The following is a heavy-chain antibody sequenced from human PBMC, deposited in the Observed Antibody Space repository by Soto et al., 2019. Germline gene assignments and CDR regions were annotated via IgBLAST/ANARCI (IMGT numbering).Heavy chain of an antibody. CDR1: GFTVSTDS. D-gene: IGHD5-12*01. CDR3: ARVISGYGSDYYYGMDV. Sequence: EVPLVESWGGFVQPGGSLRLSCAASGFTVSTDSLNWFRQSPGKGLELVSYLDSSSSTIYDADSVKGRFTFSRDNATNSLYLQMNSLTDEVTAVYACARVISGYGSDYYYGMDVWGQGTTVTVSS. J-gene: IGHJ6*02. V-gene: IGHV3-48*02. CDR2: LDSSSSTI.